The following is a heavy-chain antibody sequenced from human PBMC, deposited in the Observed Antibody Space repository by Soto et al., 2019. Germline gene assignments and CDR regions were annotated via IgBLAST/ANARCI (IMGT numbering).Heavy chain of an antibody. Sequence: SETLSLTCTVSGGSISSSSYYWGWIRQPPGKGLEWIGSIYYSGSTYYNPSLKSRVTISVDTSKNQFSLKLSSVTAADTAVYYCARLGGASYYGMDVWGQGTTVTVSS. CDR3: ARLGGASYYGMDV. CDR1: GGSISSSSYY. J-gene: IGHJ6*02. V-gene: IGHV4-39*01. D-gene: IGHD3-16*01. CDR2: IYYSGST.